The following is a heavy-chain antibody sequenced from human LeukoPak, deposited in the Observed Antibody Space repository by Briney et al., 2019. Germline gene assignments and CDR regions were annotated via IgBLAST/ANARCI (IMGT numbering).Heavy chain of an antibody. CDR1: GDSVSSNSAA. J-gene: IGHJ4*02. CDR2: TYYRSKWYN. CDR3: AGDLYYFDY. Sequence: SQTLSLTCTISGDSVSSNSAAWNWIRRSPSRGLEWLGRTYYRSKWYNDYAVSVKSRVTINPDTSKNQFSLQLNSVTPEDTAVYYCAGDLYYFDYWGQGTLVTVSS. V-gene: IGHV6-1*01.